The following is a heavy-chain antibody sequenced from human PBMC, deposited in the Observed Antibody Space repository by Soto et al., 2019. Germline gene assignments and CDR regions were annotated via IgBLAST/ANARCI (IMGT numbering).Heavy chain of an antibody. D-gene: IGHD6-13*01. CDR1: GGTFSSYT. Sequence: SVKVSCKASGGTFSSYTISWVRQAPGQGLEWMGRIIPILGIANYAQKFQGRVTITADKSTSTAYMELSSLRSEDTAVYYCARAPPRIAAAGPFDYWGQGTLVTV. CDR3: ARAPPRIAAAGPFDY. CDR2: IIPILGIA. J-gene: IGHJ4*02. V-gene: IGHV1-69*02.